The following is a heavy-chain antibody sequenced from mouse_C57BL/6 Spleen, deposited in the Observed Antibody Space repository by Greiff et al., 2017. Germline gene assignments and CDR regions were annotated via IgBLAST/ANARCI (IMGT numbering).Heavy chain of an antibody. CDR2: ISGGGGNT. CDR3: ARHYYGSSSWFAY. Sequence: DVMLVESGGGLVKPGGSLKLSCAASGFTFSSYTMSWVRQTPEKRLEWVATISGGGGNTYYPDSVKGRFTISRDTAKNTQYLQMSSLRSEDTALYYCARHYYGSSSWFAYWGQGTLVTVSA. V-gene: IGHV5-9*01. J-gene: IGHJ3*01. CDR1: GFTFSSYT. D-gene: IGHD1-1*01.